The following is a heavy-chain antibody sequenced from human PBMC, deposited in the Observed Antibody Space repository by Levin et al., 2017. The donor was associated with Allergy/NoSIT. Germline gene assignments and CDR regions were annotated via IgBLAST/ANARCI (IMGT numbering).Heavy chain of an antibody. CDR1: GGSFSGYY. Sequence: SETLSLTCAVYGGSFSGYYWSWIRQPPGKGLEWIGEINHSGSTNYNPSLKSRVTISVDTSKNQFSLKLSSVTAADTAVYYCARDRHQWRTIAVAGTSYWGQGTLVTVSS. D-gene: IGHD6-19*01. CDR3: ARDRHQWRTIAVAGTSY. J-gene: IGHJ4*02. V-gene: IGHV4-34*01. CDR2: INHSGST.